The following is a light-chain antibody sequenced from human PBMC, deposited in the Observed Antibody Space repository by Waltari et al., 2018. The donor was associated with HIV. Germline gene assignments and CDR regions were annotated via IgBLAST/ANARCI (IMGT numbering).Light chain of an antibody. Sequence: QSALTQPASVSGSPGQSITISCTGTNSDVGGYNYVSWYQQHPGKAPRLIIFEVTKLPPVISTRFSGSKSGNSASLTISGLQSEDEADYYCDSYTPQSFHVFGSGTRVTVL. CDR1: NSDVGGYNY. J-gene: IGLJ1*01. CDR2: EVT. CDR3: DSYTPQSFHV. V-gene: IGLV2-14*01.